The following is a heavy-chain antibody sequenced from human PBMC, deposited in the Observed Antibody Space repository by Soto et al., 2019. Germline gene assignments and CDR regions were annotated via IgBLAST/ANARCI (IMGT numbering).Heavy chain of an antibody. Sequence: SVKVSCKASGGTFSSYAISWVRQSPGQGLEWMGGIIPIFGTANYAQKFQGRVTITADESTSTAYMELSSLRSEDTAVYYCARGTLYYDILTGYRYWGQGTLVTVSS. CDR1: GGTFSSYA. V-gene: IGHV1-69*13. D-gene: IGHD3-9*01. CDR3: ARGTLYYDILTGYRY. J-gene: IGHJ4*02. CDR2: IIPIFGTA.